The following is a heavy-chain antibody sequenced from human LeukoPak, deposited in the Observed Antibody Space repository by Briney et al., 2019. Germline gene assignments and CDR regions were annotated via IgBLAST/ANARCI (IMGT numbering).Heavy chain of an antibody. V-gene: IGHV2-5*02. J-gene: IGHJ4*02. Sequence: SGPTLVNPTQTLTLTCTFSGFSLSTSGVGVGWIRQPPGKALEWLALIYWDDDKRYSPSLKSRLTITKDTSKNQVVLIMANMDTVDTATYYCAHRKSNNWSFDYWGQGTLVTVSS. CDR3: AHRKSNNWSFDY. CDR1: GFSLSTSGVG. D-gene: IGHD1-1*01. CDR2: IYWDDDK.